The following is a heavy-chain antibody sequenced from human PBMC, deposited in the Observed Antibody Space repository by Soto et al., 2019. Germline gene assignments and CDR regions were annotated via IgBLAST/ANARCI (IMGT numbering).Heavy chain of an antibody. CDR3: AKDAVFVGVSAFDI. CDR1: GFTFSSYG. D-gene: IGHD3-16*01. Sequence: QVQLVESGGGVVQPGRSLRLSCAASGFTFSSYGMHWVRQAPGKGLEWVAVMSYDESNKYYADSVKGRFTTSRDNSKNTVYLQMNSLRAEDTAVYYCAKDAVFVGVSAFDIWGQGTMVTVSS. J-gene: IGHJ3*02. V-gene: IGHV3-30*18. CDR2: MSYDESNK.